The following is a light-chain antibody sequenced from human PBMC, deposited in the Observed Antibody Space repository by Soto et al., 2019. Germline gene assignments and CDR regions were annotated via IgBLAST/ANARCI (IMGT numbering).Light chain of an antibody. J-gene: IGLJ2*01. CDR1: SSNIGAGYD. Sequence: QAVVTQPPSVSGAPGQRVTISCTGSSSNIGAGYDVHWYQQLPGAAPKLLIYGYNNRPSGVSDRFSGSKSGTSASLAITGLQAEDEADYYCQSYDISLSGVVFGGGTKLTVL. CDR2: GYN. V-gene: IGLV1-40*01. CDR3: QSYDISLSGVV.